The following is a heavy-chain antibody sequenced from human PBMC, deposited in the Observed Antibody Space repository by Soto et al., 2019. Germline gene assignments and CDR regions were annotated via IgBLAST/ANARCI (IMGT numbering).Heavy chain of an antibody. CDR3: ARGGVDTAMVTLPGYYYGMDV. CDR1: GGSFSGYY. D-gene: IGHD5-18*01. CDR2: INHSGST. V-gene: IGHV4-34*01. Sequence: LSLTCAVYGGSFSGYYWSWIRQPPGKGLEWIGEINHSGSTNYNPSLKSRVTISVDTSKNQFSLKLSSVTAADTAVYYCARGGVDTAMVTLPGYYYGMDVWGQGTTVTVSS. J-gene: IGHJ6*02.